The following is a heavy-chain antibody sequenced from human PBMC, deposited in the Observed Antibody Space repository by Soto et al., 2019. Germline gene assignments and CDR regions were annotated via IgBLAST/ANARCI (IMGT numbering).Heavy chain of an antibody. CDR3: ARGAYCPMTSCWGDS. D-gene: IGHD2-21*01. CDR1: GFPFSDYT. J-gene: IGHJ4*02. CDR2: ISSGSGYI. V-gene: IGHV3-21*01. Sequence: EVQLVESGGGLVKPGGSLRLSCAASGFPFSDYTMKWVRQAPGKGLEWVSSISSGSGYIYYADSVKGRFTISRDNAKNSLFLQMNSLRAEDTATYYCARGAYCPMTSCWGDSWGQGTLVTVSS.